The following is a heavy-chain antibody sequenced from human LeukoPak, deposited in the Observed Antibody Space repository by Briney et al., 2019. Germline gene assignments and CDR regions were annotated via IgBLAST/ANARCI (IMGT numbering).Heavy chain of an antibody. Sequence: GGSLRLSCAASGFTFSSYAMSWVRQAPGKGLMWVSGLSDSGSSTFYADSVKGRFTIYRDNSKNVLYLQMNSLRADDTAVYYCAKTLWGLTLLSSDYWGQGTLVTVSS. V-gene: IGHV3-23*01. CDR2: LSDSGSST. CDR1: GFTFSSYA. J-gene: IGHJ4*02. CDR3: AKTLWGLTLLSSDY. D-gene: IGHD2-21*02.